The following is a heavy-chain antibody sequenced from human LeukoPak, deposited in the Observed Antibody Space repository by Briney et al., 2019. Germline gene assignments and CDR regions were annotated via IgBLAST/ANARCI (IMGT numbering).Heavy chain of an antibody. J-gene: IGHJ3*02. CDR1: GFTFSNYE. V-gene: IGHV3-13*01. CDR2: IGIAGNT. CDR3: AREGSLSSSDAFDI. D-gene: IGHD6-6*01. Sequence: GGSLRLSCAASGFTFSNYEMHWVRLVLGKGLEWVSAIGIAGNTFYAGPVKGRFTIFGENAKNSFHLQMNSLGAGDTAVYYCAREGSLSSSDAFDIWGQGTVVTVSS.